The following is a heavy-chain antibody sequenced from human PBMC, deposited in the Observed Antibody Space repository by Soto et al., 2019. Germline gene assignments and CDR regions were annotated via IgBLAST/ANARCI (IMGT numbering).Heavy chain of an antibody. Sequence: ASVKVSCKASGGTFSSYAISWVRQAPGQRLEWMGWINAGNGNTKYSQKFQGRVTITRDTSASTAYMELSSLRSEDTAVYYCARDPGYSYAYNWGQGTLVTVSS. V-gene: IGHV1-3*01. J-gene: IGHJ4*02. D-gene: IGHD5-18*01. CDR1: GGTFSSYA. CDR3: ARDPGYSYAYN. CDR2: INAGNGNT.